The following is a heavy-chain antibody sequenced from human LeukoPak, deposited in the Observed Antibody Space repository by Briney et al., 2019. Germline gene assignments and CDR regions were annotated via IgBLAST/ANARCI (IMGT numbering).Heavy chain of an antibody. J-gene: IGHJ4*02. CDR3: ARAGLGTYYGTYYFDY. Sequence: SETLSLICTVSGGSISSSSYYWGWIRQPPGKGLEWIGSIYYSGSTYYNPSLKSRVTISVDTSKNQFSLKLSSVTAADTAVCYCARAGLGTYYGTYYFDYWGQGTLVTVSS. V-gene: IGHV4-39*01. D-gene: IGHD1-26*01. CDR1: GGSISSSSYY. CDR2: IYYSGST.